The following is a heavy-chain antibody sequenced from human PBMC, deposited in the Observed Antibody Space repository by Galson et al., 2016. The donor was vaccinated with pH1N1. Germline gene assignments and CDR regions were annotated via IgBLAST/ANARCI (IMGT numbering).Heavy chain of an antibody. CDR1: GFSLSTSGMS. V-gene: IGHV2-70*20. D-gene: IGHD4-17*01. CDR2: IDWDANK. CDR3: ARSLYGDYVGGMDV. Sequence: PALVKPTQTLTLTCTFSGFSLSTSGMSVTWVRQPPGKALEWLALIDWDANKYYSTSLKTRLTISKDTSRNQVVLIMTNMDPVATATYYCARSLYGDYVGGMDVWGQGTTVTVSS. J-gene: IGHJ6*02.